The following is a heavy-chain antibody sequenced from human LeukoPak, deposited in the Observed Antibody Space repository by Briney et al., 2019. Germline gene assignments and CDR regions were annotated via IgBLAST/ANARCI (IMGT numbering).Heavy chain of an antibody. J-gene: IGHJ6*02. V-gene: IGHV3-66*02. CDR2: IHTNGNT. CDR1: GLIVSSNY. Sequence: QPGGSLRLSCAASGLIVSSNYMTWVRQAPGKGLEWVSIIHTNGNTYYADSVKGRFTISRDNSKNTLYLQMNSLRAEDTAVYYCARTGHYYYYGMDVWGQGTTVTVSS. D-gene: IGHD1-14*01. CDR3: ARTGHYYYYGMDV.